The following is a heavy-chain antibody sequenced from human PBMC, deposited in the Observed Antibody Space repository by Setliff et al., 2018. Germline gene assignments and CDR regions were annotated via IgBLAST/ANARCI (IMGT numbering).Heavy chain of an antibody. D-gene: IGHD6-6*01. V-gene: IGHV4-34*01. J-gene: IGHJ4*02. CDR2: INHRGST. CDR1: GGTFSDYH. CDR3: ARGRNIAARLLDS. Sequence: SETLSLTCAAYGGTFSDYHWTWIRQSPEKGLEWIGEINHRGSTNYNPSLKSRVTISIDTSKDHFSLKLISMTAADTAVYYCARGRNIAARLLDSWGQGTLVTVSS.